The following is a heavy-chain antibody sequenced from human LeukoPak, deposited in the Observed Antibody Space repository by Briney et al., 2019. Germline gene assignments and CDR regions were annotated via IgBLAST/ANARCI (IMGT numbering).Heavy chain of an antibody. CDR3: ARAPPSIAAAGTLWYFDL. Sequence: PSETLSLTCTVSGGSISSYYWSWIRQPPGKGLEWIGYIYYSGSTNYNPSLKSRVTISVDTSKNQFSLKLSSVTAAGTAVYYCARAPPSIAAAGTLWYFDLWGRGTLVTVSS. CDR1: GGSISSYY. CDR2: IYYSGST. V-gene: IGHV4-59*01. J-gene: IGHJ2*01. D-gene: IGHD6-13*01.